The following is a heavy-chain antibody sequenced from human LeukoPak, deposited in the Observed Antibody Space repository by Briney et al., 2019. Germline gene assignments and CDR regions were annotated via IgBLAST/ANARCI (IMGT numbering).Heavy chain of an antibody. CDR2: ISSSSTYI. Sequence: PGGSLRLSCAASGFSFRSYSMNWVRQAPGKGLEWVSFISSSSTYIYYADSMKGRFTISRDNAKNSLFLQMNSLRGEDTAVYYCARIPHSSSLTDAFDIWGQGTMVTVYS. J-gene: IGHJ3*02. CDR1: GFSFRSYS. CDR3: ARIPHSSSLTDAFDI. V-gene: IGHV3-21*01. D-gene: IGHD6-6*01.